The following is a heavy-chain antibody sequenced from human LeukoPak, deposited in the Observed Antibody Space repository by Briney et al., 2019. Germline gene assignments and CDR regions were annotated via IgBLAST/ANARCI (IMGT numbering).Heavy chain of an antibody. Sequence: GGSLRLSCAASGFTFTNYEMNWVRQAPGKGLVWVSRIKSDGSSTSYADSAKGRFIISRDNAKNTLYLQMNSLRAEDTAVYYCAREYGFGSGSYYPWGQGTLVIVSS. CDR3: AREYGFGSGSYYP. CDR2: IKSDGSST. V-gene: IGHV3-74*01. J-gene: IGHJ5*02. D-gene: IGHD3-10*01. CDR1: GFTFTNYE.